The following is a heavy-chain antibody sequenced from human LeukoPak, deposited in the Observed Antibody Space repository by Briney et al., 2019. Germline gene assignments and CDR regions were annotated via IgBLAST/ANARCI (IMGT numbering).Heavy chain of an antibody. J-gene: IGHJ4*02. CDR3: ARGGDDSSGYSLDY. CDR1: GGSFSGYY. Sequence: SGTLSLTCAVYGGSFSGYYWSWIRQPPGKGLEWIGEINHSGSTNYNPSLKSRVTISVDTSKNQFSLKLSSVTAADTAVYYCARGGDDSSGYSLDYWGQGTLVTVSS. CDR2: INHSGST. D-gene: IGHD3-22*01. V-gene: IGHV4-34*01.